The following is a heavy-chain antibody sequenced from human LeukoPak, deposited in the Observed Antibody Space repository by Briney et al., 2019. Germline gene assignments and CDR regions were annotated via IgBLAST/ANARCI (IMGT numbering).Heavy chain of an antibody. D-gene: IGHD3-22*01. CDR1: GGTFSSYA. CDR3: ARAAFRHYDSSGLLFDY. J-gene: IGHJ4*02. CDR2: IIPIFGTA. Sequence: SVKVSCKASGGTFSSYAISWVRQAPGQGLEWMGGIIPIFGTANYAQKSQGRVTITTDESTSTAYMELSSLRSGDTAVYYCARAAFRHYDSSGLLFDYWGQGTLVTVSS. V-gene: IGHV1-69*05.